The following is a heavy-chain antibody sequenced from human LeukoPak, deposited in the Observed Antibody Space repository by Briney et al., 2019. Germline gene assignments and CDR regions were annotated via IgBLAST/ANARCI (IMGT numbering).Heavy chain of an antibody. J-gene: IGHJ4*02. V-gene: IGHV3-30-3*01. CDR2: ISYDGSNK. D-gene: IGHD2-21*01. CDR1: GFTSSSYA. Sequence: PGRSLRLSCAASGFTSSSYAMHWVRQAPGKGLEWVAVISYDGSNKYYADSVKGRFTISRDNSKNTLYLQMNSLRAEDTAVYYCARSVGVSFFDYWGQGTLVTVSS. CDR3: ARSVGVSFFDY.